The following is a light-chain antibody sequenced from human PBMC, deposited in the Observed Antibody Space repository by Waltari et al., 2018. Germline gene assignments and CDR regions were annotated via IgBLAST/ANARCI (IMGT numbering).Light chain of an antibody. CDR2: KAS. J-gene: IGKJ4*01. Sequence: IQLTQSPSTVSASVGDRVTITCRASQSISSWLAWYQQKPGKALNRLISKASNLQSGVPSRFSGSGSGTECTLTISRLQPDDFATYYCQQYDYYIPLTFGGGTTVESK. CDR3: QQYDYYIPLT. V-gene: IGKV1-5*03. CDR1: QSISSW.